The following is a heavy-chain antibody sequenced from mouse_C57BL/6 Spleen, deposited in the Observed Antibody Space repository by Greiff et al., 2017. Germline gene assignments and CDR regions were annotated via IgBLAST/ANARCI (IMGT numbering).Heavy chain of an antibody. CDR3: ARAGGYGHLYYAMDY. V-gene: IGHV1-80*01. D-gene: IGHD1-1*02. CDR1: GYAFSSYW. Sequence: QVQLQQSGAELVKPGASVKISCKASGYAFSSYWMNWVKQRPGKGLEWIGQIYPGDGDTNYNGKFKGKATLTADKSSSTAYMQLSSLTSEDSAVYFCARAGGYGHLYYAMDYWGQGTSVTVSS. CDR2: IYPGDGDT. J-gene: IGHJ4*01.